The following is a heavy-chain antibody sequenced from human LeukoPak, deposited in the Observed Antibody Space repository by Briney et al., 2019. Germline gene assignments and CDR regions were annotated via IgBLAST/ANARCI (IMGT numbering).Heavy chain of an antibody. J-gene: IGHJ4*02. CDR2: INPNSGGT. Sequence: ASVKVSCKASGYTFTGYYMHWVRQAPGQGLEWMGWINPNSGGTNYAQKLQGRVTMTTDTSTSTAYMELRSLRSDDTAVYYCARDPYYQYYDFWSGYYDPLPYFDYWGQGTLVTVSS. V-gene: IGHV1-2*02. D-gene: IGHD3-3*01. CDR1: GYTFTGYY. CDR3: ARDPYYQYYDFWSGYYDPLPYFDY.